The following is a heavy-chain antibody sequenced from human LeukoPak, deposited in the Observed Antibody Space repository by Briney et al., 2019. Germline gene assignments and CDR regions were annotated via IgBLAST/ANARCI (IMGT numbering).Heavy chain of an antibody. D-gene: IGHD6-6*01. CDR1: GGSFSGYY. J-gene: IGHJ6*02. Sequence: ASETLSLTCAVYGGSFSGYYWSWIRQPPGKGLERIGEINHSGSTNYNPSLKSRVTISVDTSKNQFSLKLSSVTAADTAVYYCARVRSIAARPMNYYYYYGMDVWGQGTTVTVSS. CDR2: INHSGST. V-gene: IGHV4-34*01. CDR3: ARVRSIAARPMNYYYYYGMDV.